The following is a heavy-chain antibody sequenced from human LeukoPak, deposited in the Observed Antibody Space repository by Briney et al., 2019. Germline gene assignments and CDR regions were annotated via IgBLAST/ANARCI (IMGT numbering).Heavy chain of an antibody. CDR3: AKGNGYSYGRYYFDY. V-gene: IGHV3-23*01. J-gene: IGHJ4*02. CDR2: ITASGGNT. CDR1: GFTFSSYA. D-gene: IGHD5-18*01. Sequence: GGSLRLSCAASGFTFSSYAMGWVRQAPGRGLEWVSAITASGGNTYYADPVKGRFTISRDNSKNTLYLQVNSLRAEDTAVYYCAKGNGYSYGRYYFDYWGQGTLITVSS.